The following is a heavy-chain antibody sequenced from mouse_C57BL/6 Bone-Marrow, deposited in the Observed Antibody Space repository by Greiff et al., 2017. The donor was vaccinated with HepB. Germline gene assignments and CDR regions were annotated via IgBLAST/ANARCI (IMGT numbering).Heavy chain of an antibody. Sequence: EVQLVESGPGLVKPSQSLSLTCSVTGYSITSGYYWNWIRQFPGNKLEWMGYISYDGSNNYNPSLKNRISITRDTSKNQFFLKLNSVTTEDTATYYCATQGDYSPMDYWGQGTSVTVSS. J-gene: IGHJ4*01. D-gene: IGHD1-1*01. V-gene: IGHV3-6*01. CDR1: GYSITSGYY. CDR3: ATQGDYSPMDY. CDR2: ISYDGSN.